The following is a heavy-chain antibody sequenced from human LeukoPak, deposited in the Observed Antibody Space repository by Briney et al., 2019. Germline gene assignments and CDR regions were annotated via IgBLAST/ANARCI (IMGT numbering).Heavy chain of an antibody. CDR3: ARGYRDTAMVTPFDY. J-gene: IGHJ4*02. Sequence: GGSLRLSCAASGFTFSRHWMPWVRQGPGKGLEWVSRIKSDGSETQYADSVKGRFTISRDNAKNSLYLQMNSLRAEDTAVYYCARGYRDTAMVTPFDYWGQGTLVTVSS. D-gene: IGHD5-18*01. CDR1: GFTFSRHW. V-gene: IGHV3-74*01. CDR2: IKSDGSET.